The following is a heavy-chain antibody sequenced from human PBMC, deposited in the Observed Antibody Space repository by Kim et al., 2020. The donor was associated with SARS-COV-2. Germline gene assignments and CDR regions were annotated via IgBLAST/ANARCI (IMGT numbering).Heavy chain of an antibody. D-gene: IGHD3-22*01. Sequence: SVKGRFTLSRDNAKNSLFLQVDSLRAEDTAMYYCSRYFYDSSGYSVHFDYWGQGTLVTVSS. J-gene: IGHJ4*02. V-gene: IGHV3-11*06. CDR3: SRYFYDSSGYSVHFDY.